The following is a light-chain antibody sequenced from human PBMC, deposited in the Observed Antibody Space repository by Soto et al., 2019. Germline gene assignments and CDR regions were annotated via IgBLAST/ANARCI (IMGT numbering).Light chain of an antibody. CDR3: QQYNAYPLT. J-gene: IGKJ4*01. V-gene: IGKV1-5*03. Sequence: DIQMTQSPSTLSASVGDRVTITGRASQSISTWLAWYQQKPGKAPYLLIYKASSLEGGVPSRFSGSGSGTEFNITICSLQPDDFATYYCQQYNAYPLTFGGGTTVEIK. CDR2: KAS. CDR1: QSISTW.